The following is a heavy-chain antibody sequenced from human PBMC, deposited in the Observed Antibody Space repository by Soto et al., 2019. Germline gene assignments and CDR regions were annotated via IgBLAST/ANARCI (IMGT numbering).Heavy chain of an antibody. J-gene: IGHJ5*01. CDR2: ISAYNGNT. Sequence: GASVKVSCKASGYTFTSYGISWVRQAPGQGLEWMGWISAYNGNTNYAQKLQGRVTMTTDTSTSTAYMELRSLRSDDTAVYYYACGRYGGVPKRMVFWFDSWGQGTLVTVPS. D-gene: IGHD5-12*01. CDR3: ACGRYGGVPKRMVFWFDS. CDR1: GYTFTSYG. V-gene: IGHV1-18*01.